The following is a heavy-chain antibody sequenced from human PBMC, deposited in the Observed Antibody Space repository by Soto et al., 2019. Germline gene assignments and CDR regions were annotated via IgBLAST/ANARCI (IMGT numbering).Heavy chain of an antibody. Sequence: ASVKVSCKASGYTFTSYYMHWVRQAPGQGLEWMGIINPSGGSTSYAQKFQGRVTMTRDTSTSTVYIELSSLRSEDTAVYYCARGPVGGYYDSSGYLTNFDYWGQGTLVTVSS. J-gene: IGHJ4*02. CDR1: GYTFTSYY. D-gene: IGHD3-22*01. V-gene: IGHV1-46*03. CDR3: ARGPVGGYYDSSGYLTNFDY. CDR2: INPSGGST.